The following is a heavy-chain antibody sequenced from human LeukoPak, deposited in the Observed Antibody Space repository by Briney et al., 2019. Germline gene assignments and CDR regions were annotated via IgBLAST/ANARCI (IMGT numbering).Heavy chain of an antibody. V-gene: IGHV1-2*02. CDR3: ASGESGRGPLDY. CDR1: GYTFSSYY. Sequence: ASVKVSCKASGYTFSSYYMHWVRLAAGQGLEWMGWINPNSGGTNYAQKFQGRVTMTRDTSISTAYMELSRLRSDDTAVYYCASGESGRGPLDYWGQGTLVTVSS. J-gene: IGHJ4*02. CDR2: INPNSGGT.